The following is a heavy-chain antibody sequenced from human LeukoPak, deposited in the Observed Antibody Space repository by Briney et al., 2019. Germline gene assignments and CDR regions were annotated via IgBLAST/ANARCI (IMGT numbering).Heavy chain of an antibody. J-gene: IGHJ4*02. CDR2: IYYSGST. Sequence: SETLSLTCTVSGGSISSGGYYWSWIRQHPGTGLDWIGYIYYSGSTYYNPSLKSRVTISVDTSKNQFSLKLSSVTAADTAVYYCARELVEDCSSTSCYIGGTFDYWGQGTLVTVSS. CDR3: ARELVEDCSSTSCYIGGTFDY. V-gene: IGHV4-31*03. D-gene: IGHD2-2*02. CDR1: GGSISSGGYY.